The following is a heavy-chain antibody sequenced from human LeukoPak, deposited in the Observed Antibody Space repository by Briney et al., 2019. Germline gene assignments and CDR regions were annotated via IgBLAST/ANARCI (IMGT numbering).Heavy chain of an antibody. J-gene: IGHJ5*02. CDR1: GYAFTNYD. D-gene: IGHD3-10*01. V-gene: IGHV1-8*01. CDR3: ARGHGSAFDP. Sequence: ASVKVSCKTSGYAFTNYDINWVRQAPGQGLEWMGWMHPDNGNTGYAQKFQGRVTMTRNTSITTAYMELRRLRSDDTAVYYCARGHGSAFDPWGQGTLVTVSS. CDR2: MHPDNGNT.